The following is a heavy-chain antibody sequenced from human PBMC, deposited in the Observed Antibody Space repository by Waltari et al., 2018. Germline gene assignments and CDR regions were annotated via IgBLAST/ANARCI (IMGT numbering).Heavy chain of an antibody. Sequence: QVQLVESGGGVVQPGRSLRLACAASGFTFSSYGMHWVRQAPGKGLEWVAVIWYDGSNKYYADSVKGRFTISRDNSKNTLYLQMNSLRAEDTAMYYCAKVAAGWTPDYWGQGTLVTVSS. D-gene: IGHD6-25*01. CDR2: IWYDGSNK. CDR3: AKVAAGWTPDY. J-gene: IGHJ4*02. V-gene: IGHV3-30*18. CDR1: GFTFSSYG.